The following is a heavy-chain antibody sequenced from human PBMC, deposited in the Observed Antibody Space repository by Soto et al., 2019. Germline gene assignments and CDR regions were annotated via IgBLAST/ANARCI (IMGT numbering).Heavy chain of an antibody. V-gene: IGHV4-39*01. D-gene: IGHD2-8*01. CDR1: GGSISSSSYY. CDR3: ASGGIMVYASEYFQH. J-gene: IGHJ1*01. Sequence: QLQLQESGPGLVKPSETLSLTCTVSGGSISSSSYYWGWIRQPPGKGLEWIGSIYYSGSTYYNPSLKSQVTISVDTSKNQFSLKLSSVTAADTAVYYCASGGIMVYASEYFQHWGQGTLVTVSS. CDR2: IYYSGST.